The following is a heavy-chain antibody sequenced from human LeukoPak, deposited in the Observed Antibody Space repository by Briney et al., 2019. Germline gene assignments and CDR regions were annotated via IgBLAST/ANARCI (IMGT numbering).Heavy chain of an antibody. J-gene: IGHJ4*02. CDR2: INPYSGDT. Sequence: GASVKVSCKASGYTFTDYHIHWVRQAPGQGLEWMGRINPYSGDTNFAQKFQGRVTMTRDTSITTAYMDLSSITPDDTAVYLCARDQGSLTRSWYTGYWGQGTQVTVSS. CDR1: GYTFTDYH. D-gene: IGHD6-13*01. V-gene: IGHV1-2*06. CDR3: ARDQGSLTRSWYTGY.